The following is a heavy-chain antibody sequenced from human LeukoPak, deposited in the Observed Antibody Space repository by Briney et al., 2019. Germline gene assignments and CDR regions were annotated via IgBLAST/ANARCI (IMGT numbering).Heavy chain of an antibody. Sequence: GGSLRLSCAASGFTFGSYVMGWVRQAPGEGLAWVSTISAGGGGTYYADSVKGRFTISRDNSKNTLFLQMNSLRAEDTAVYYCAKRFSGRACFYFRGQGTLVTVSS. D-gene: IGHD6-19*01. J-gene: IGHJ4*02. CDR1: GFTFGSYV. CDR3: AKRFSGRACFYF. CDR2: ISAGGGGT. V-gene: IGHV3-23*01.